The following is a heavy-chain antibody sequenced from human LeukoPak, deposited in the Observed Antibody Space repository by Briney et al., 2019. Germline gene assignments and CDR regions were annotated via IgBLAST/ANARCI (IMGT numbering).Heavy chain of an antibody. CDR1: GDNVSNNNTT. J-gene: IGHJ4*02. Sequence: SQTLSLTCAISGDNVSNNNTTWNWIRQSPSRGLEWLGRTYYRSKWYNDYAISVKSRITINPDTSKNQFSLQLNSVTPEDTAVYYCVRGRDTAMGSXXQGTLVTVSS. CDR2: TYYRSKWYN. V-gene: IGHV6-1*01. CDR3: VRGRDTAMGS. D-gene: IGHD5-18*01.